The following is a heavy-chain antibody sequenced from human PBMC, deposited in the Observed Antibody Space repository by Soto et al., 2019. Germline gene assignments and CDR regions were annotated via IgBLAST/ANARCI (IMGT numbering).Heavy chain of an antibody. D-gene: IGHD4-4*01. CDR2: IIPIFGTA. V-gene: IGHV1-69*01. CDR1: GGTFSSYA. Sequence: QVQLVQSGAEVKKPGSSVKVSCKASGGTFSSYAISWVRQAPGQGLEWMGGIIPIFGTANYAQKFQGRVTITADESTSTDYMELSSLRSEDTAVYYCATRYSNHYYYSYSGMDVWGQGPTVTVSS. J-gene: IGHJ6*02. CDR3: ATRYSNHYYYSYSGMDV.